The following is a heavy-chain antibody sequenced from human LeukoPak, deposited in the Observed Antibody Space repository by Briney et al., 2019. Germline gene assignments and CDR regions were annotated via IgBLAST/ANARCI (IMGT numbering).Heavy chain of an antibody. Sequence: GGSLRLXCAASRFTFSGYAMSWVRQAPGKGLEWVSGISGSGGSTSYADSVKGRFTTSRDNSKNTMYLQMNSLRVEDTAVFYCARGLGAMDVWGKGTTVIVSS. V-gene: IGHV3-23*01. D-gene: IGHD3-10*01. CDR1: RFTFSGYA. J-gene: IGHJ6*03. CDR3: ARGLGAMDV. CDR2: ISGSGGST.